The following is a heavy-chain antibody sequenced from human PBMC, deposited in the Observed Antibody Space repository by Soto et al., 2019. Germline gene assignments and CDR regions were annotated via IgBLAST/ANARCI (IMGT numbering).Heavy chain of an antibody. CDR1: GFTFSSYA. J-gene: IGHJ4*02. D-gene: IGHD3-22*01. V-gene: IGHV3-30-3*01. CDR2: ISYDGSNK. Sequence: GGSLRLSCAASGFTFSSYAMHWVRQAPGKWLEWVAVISYDGSNKYYADSVKGRLTISRDNSKNTLYLQMNSLRAEDTAVYYCARAWYYDSSGYPQDYWGXGTLVNVSS. CDR3: ARAWYYDSSGYPQDY.